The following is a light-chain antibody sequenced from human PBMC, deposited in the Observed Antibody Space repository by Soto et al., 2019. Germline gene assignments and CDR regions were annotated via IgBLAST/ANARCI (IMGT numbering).Light chain of an antibody. V-gene: IGLV1-44*01. CDR2: SHN. J-gene: IGLJ2*01. CDR3: AAWDDSLNGVV. Sequence: QSVLTQPPSASGTPGQRVTISCSGSSSNIGSNPVDWYQQFPGTAPKLLIYSHNQRPSGVPDRFSGSKSGTSASLAISGLQSEDEADYYCAAWDDSLNGVVFVGGTKLTVL. CDR1: SSNIGSNP.